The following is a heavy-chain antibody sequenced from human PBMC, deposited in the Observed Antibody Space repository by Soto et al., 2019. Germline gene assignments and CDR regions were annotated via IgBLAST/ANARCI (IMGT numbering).Heavy chain of an antibody. CDR1: GFTFSSYA. V-gene: IGHV3-23*01. Sequence: GGSLRLSCAASGFTFSSYAMSWVRQAPGKGLEWVSAISGSGGSTYYADSVKGRFTISRDNSKNTLYLQMNSLRAEDTAVYYCAKDVDVWFLGFGEVETLSRGYSYGYAFDIWGQGTMVTVSS. CDR3: AKDVDVWFLGFGEVETLSRGYSYGYAFDI. J-gene: IGHJ3*02. CDR2: ISGSGGST. D-gene: IGHD5-18*01.